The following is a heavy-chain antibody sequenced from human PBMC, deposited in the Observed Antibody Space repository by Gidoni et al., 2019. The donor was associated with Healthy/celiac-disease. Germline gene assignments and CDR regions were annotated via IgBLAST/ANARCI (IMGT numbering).Heavy chain of an antibody. V-gene: IGHV4-31*03. CDR3: ARALLWFGERPYWYFDL. J-gene: IGHJ2*01. CDR2: IYYSGST. CDR1: GGSISRAGYY. D-gene: IGHD3-10*01. Sequence: QVQLQESGPGMVKPSQTLSLTCTVSGGSISRAGYYWSWIRQHPGKGLEWIGYIYYSGSTYYNPSLKSRVTRSVDTSKNQFSLKLSSVTAADTAVYYCARALLWFGERPYWYFDLWGRGTLVTVSS.